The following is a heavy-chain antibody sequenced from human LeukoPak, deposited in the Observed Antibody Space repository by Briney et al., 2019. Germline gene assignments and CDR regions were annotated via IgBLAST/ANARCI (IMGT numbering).Heavy chain of an antibody. CDR2: MNPNSGNT. V-gene: IGHV1-8*01. CDR1: GYTFTSYD. D-gene: IGHD6-13*01. Sequence: GASVKVSCKASGYTFTSYDINWVRQATGQGLEWMGWMNPNSGNTGYAQKFQGRVTMTRNTSISTAYMELSSLRSEDTAVYYCAIFAVPPGIAAARGYNWFDPWGQGTLVTVSS. J-gene: IGHJ5*02. CDR3: AIFAVPPGIAAARGYNWFDP.